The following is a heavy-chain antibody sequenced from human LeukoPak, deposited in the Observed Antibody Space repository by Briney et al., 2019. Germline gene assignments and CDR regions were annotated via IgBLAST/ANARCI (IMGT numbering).Heavy chain of an antibody. CDR1: GFSFSDYA. CDR3: ARILGPMIVVAPPDY. CDR2: ISAAGGSL. D-gene: IGHD3-22*01. V-gene: IGHV3-23*01. Sequence: GGSLRLSCGASGFSFSDYAMSWVRQAPGKGLEWVSTISAAGGSLYYAASVKGRLTISRDNSKNTLYLQMKSLRVEDTALYYCARILGPMIVVAPPDYWGQGTLVTVSS. J-gene: IGHJ4*02.